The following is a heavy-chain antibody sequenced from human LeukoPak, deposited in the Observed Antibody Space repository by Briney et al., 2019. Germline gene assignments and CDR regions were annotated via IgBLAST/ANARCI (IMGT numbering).Heavy chain of an antibody. CDR3: ARGALNGDYHNFDY. Sequence: GASVKVSCKASGYTFTSYDINWVRQATGQGLEWMGWMNPNSGNTGYAQKFQGRVTITRNTSISTAYMELSSLRSEDTAVYYCARGALNGDYHNFDYWGQGTLVTASS. V-gene: IGHV1-8*03. D-gene: IGHD4-17*01. CDR1: GYTFTSYD. J-gene: IGHJ4*02. CDR2: MNPNSGNT.